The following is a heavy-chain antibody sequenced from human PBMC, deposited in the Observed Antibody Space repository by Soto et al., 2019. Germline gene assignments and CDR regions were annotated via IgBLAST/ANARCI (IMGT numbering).Heavy chain of an antibody. D-gene: IGHD2-2*01. Sequence: GGSLRLSCAASGFTFSSYAMHWVRQAPGKGLEWVAVISYDGSNKYYADSVKGRFTISRDNSKNTLYLQMNSLRAEDTAVYYCARDPPRYVIVVVPAARIDYWGQGTLVTVSS. J-gene: IGHJ4*02. V-gene: IGHV3-30-3*01. CDR1: GFTFSSYA. CDR2: ISYDGSNK. CDR3: ARDPPRYVIVVVPAARIDY.